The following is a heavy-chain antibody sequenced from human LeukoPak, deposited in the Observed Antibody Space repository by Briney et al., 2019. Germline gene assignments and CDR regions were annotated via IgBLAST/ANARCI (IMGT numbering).Heavy chain of an antibody. V-gene: IGHV3-21*01. CDR3: ARGGLGLHYYYYGMDV. CDR2: MSSSKSYI. D-gene: IGHD6-25*01. Sequence: GGSLRLSCTPSGFTFNGFCLTWFRQTPGKGLEWVASMSSSKSYIYYADSVKGRFTISRDNVKNSLYLQMNSLRAEDTAVYYCARGGLGLHYYYYGMDVWGQGTTVTVSS. CDR1: GFTFNGFC. J-gene: IGHJ6*02.